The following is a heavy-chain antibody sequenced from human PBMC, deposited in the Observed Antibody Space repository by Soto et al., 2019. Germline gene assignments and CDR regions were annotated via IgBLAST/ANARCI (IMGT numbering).Heavy chain of an antibody. Sequence: QVQLQQWGAGLLKPSDTLSLTCGLYGGSFTDYYWNWIRQPPGKGLEWIGEINHSGSTNYIPSFKSRVTISVDTSKNQYSLNLSSVTAADTAVYYCARGDSSSWSTAFDIWGQGTKVTVSS. CDR3: ARGDSSSWSTAFDI. CDR1: GGSFTDYY. V-gene: IGHV4-34*01. D-gene: IGHD6-13*01. CDR2: INHSGST. J-gene: IGHJ3*02.